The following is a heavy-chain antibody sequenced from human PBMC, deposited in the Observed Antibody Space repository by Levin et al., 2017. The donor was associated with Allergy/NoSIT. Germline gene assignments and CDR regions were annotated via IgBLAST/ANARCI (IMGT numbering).Heavy chain of an antibody. CDR2: ISYDGSNK. CDR3: AKSRTAGVVPAARHDYGMDV. J-gene: IGHJ6*02. CDR1: GFTFSSYG. D-gene: IGHD2-2*01. V-gene: IGHV3-30*18. Sequence: GGSLRLSCAASGFTFSSYGMHWVRQAPGKGLEWVAVISYDGSNKYYADSVKGRFTISRDNSKNTLYLQMNSLRAEDTAVYYCAKSRTAGVVPAARHDYGMDVWGQGTTVTVSS.